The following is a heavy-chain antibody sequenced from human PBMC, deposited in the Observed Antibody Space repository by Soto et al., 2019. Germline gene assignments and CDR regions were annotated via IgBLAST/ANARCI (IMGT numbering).Heavy chain of an antibody. CDR3: DREGGRGSPDWYFDL. CDR1: DGSISSGGYS. V-gene: IGHV4-30-2*01. J-gene: IGHJ2*01. D-gene: IGHD1-26*01. CDR2: IFPSGST. Sequence: PSQTLSLTCGVSDGSISSGGYSWSWIQQPPGKGLEWIGYIFPSGSTYYNPSLKSRVTISVDTSKNQFSLKVNSVTAADTAVYFCDREGGRGSPDWYFDLWGRGTLVTVSS.